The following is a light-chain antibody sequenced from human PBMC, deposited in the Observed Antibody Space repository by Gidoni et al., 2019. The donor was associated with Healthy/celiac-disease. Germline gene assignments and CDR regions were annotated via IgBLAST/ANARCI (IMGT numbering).Light chain of an antibody. V-gene: IGKV2-28*01. CDR1: QSLLHSNGYNY. CDR2: LGS. CDR3: MQALQTPPWT. J-gene: IGKJ1*01. Sequence: VLTQYQLSLRVTPGEPASISCRSSQSLLHSNGYNYLDWYLQKPGQSPQLLIYLGSNRASGVPDRFSGSGSGTDFTLKISRVEAEDVGVYYCMQALQTPPWTFGQGTKVEIK.